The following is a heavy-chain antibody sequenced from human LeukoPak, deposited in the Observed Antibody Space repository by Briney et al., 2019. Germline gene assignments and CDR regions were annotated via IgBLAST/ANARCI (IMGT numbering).Heavy chain of an antibody. Sequence: SGPTLVNPPQTLTLTCTFSGFSLSTSGGDVGWIRQPPGKALEWLALIYWDDDKRYSPSLKSRLTITKDTSKNQVVLTMTNMDPVDTATYYCARIWFGELFGGAFDIWGQGTMVTVSS. CDR2: IYWDDDK. CDR3: ARIWFGELFGGAFDI. J-gene: IGHJ3*02. CDR1: GFSLSTSGGD. V-gene: IGHV2-5*02. D-gene: IGHD3-10*01.